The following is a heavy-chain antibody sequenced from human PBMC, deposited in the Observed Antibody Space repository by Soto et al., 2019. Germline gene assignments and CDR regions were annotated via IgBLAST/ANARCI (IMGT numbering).Heavy chain of an antibody. CDR1: GGSFISYA. Sequence: GGTLSLTCEASGGSFISYAMGWGRRAPGEGREWVSTIIGSGGSTYHTDSVKGRVTISMDSSKNPMSLKMTCVTAADTAVYYCARSDPSGSFNDYWGQGTLVTVSS. J-gene: IGHJ4*02. CDR3: ARSDPSGSFNDY. D-gene: IGHD6-25*01. CDR2: IIGSGGST. V-gene: IGHV3-23*01.